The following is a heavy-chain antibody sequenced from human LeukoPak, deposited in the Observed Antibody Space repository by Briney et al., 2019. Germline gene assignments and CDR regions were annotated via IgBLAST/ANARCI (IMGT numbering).Heavy chain of an antibody. CDR1: GYSISSGYY. V-gene: IGHV4-38-2*01. J-gene: IGHJ4*02. CDR2: IYHSGST. Sequence: PSETLSLTCAVSGYSISSGYYWGWIRPPPGKGLEWIGRIYHSGSTHYNPSLKSRVTISVDTSKNQFSVYPSSVTAAHTAGYYFSRHLNKCQLLRDWGQGTLVTVSS. CDR3: SRHLNKCQLLRD. D-gene: IGHD2-2*01.